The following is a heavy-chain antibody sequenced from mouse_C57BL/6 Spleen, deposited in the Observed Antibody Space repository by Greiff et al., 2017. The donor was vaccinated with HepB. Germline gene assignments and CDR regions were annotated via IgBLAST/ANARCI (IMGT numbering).Heavy chain of an antibody. CDR1: GYTFTSYW. CDR3: ARDYGNYRYFDY. D-gene: IGHD2-1*01. Sequence: QVQLKQPGAELVMPGASVKLSCKASGYTFTSYWMHWVKQRPGQGLEWIGEIDPSDSYTNYNQKFKGKSTLTVDKSSSTAYMQLSSLTSEDSAVYYCARDYGNYRYFDYWGQGTTLTVSS. CDR2: IDPSDSYT. J-gene: IGHJ2*01. V-gene: IGHV1-69*01.